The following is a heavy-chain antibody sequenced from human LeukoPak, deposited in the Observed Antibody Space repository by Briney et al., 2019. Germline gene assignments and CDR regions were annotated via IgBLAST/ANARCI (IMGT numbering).Heavy chain of an antibody. V-gene: IGHV3-20*04. CDR3: ARVGGSSGYYFDF. Sequence: GGSLRLSCTASGFTFDDYGVSWVRQAPGKRLEWVSGINWNGGSTGYADSVKGRFTISRDNAKNSLYLQMNSLRAEDTALYYCARVGGSSGYYFDFWGQGTLVTVSS. D-gene: IGHD3-22*01. CDR2: INWNGGST. J-gene: IGHJ4*02. CDR1: GFTFDDYG.